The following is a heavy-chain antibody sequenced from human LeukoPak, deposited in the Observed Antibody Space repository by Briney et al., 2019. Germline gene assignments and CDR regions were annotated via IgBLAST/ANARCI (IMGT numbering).Heavy chain of an antibody. CDR2: INHSGST. D-gene: IGHD3-16*01. V-gene: IGHV4-34*01. CDR1: GGSFSGYY. J-gene: IGHJ4*02. CDR3: ARVWGLDKPYYFDY. Sequence: SGTLSLTCAVYGGSFSGYYWSWIRQPPGKGLEWIGEINHSGSTNYNPSLKSRVTISVDTSKNQFSLKLSSVTAADTAVYYCARVWGLDKPYYFDYWGQGTLVTVSS.